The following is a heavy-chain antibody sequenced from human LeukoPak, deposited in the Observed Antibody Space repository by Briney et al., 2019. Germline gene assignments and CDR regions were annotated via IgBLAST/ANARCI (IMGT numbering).Heavy chain of an antibody. V-gene: IGHV1-18*01. Sequence: ASVKVSCKASGYTFTRNGICWVRQAPGQGLEWMGGISGYNGNTKYAQKFQGRVTMTTDTSTSTAYMELKSLRSEDTAVYYCARGQNPTAWGLTDYYYYMDVWGKGTTVTISS. D-gene: IGHD3-16*01. CDR2: ISGYNGNT. CDR3: ARGQNPTAWGLTDYYYYMDV. J-gene: IGHJ6*03. CDR1: GYTFTRNG.